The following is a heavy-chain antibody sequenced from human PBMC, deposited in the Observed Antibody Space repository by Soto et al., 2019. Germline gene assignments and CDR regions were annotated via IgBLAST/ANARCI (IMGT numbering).Heavy chain of an antibody. CDR3: ARRRGKQLRTNYYYYMDV. CDR1: GGSISSYY. CDR2: IYYSGST. D-gene: IGHD6-13*01. Sequence: SETLSLTCTVSGGSISSYYWSWIRQLPGKGLEWIGYIYYSGSTNYNPSLKSRVTISVDTSKNQFSLKLSSVTAADTAVYYCARRRGKQLRTNYYYYMDVWGKGTTVTVSS. J-gene: IGHJ6*03. V-gene: IGHV4-59*08.